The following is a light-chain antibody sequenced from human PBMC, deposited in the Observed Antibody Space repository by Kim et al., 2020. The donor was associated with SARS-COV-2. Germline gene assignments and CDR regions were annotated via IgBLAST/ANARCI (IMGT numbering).Light chain of an antibody. CDR3: QHYGSSPRA. Sequence: PGERATLSCRARQSVSSSSLAWYQQKPGQAPSLLIYGASSRATGIPDRFSGSGSGTDFTLTINRLEPEDFALYYCQHYGSSPRAFGGGTKVDIK. V-gene: IGKV3-20*01. CDR2: GAS. CDR1: QSVSSSS. J-gene: IGKJ4*01.